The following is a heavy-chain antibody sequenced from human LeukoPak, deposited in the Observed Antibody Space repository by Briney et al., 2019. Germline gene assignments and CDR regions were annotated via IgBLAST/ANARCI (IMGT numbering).Heavy chain of an antibody. Sequence: GASVKVSCKASGYTFTGYYMHWVRQAPGQGLEWIGWINPNSGGTNYAQKFQGRVTMTRDTSISTAYMEVSRLRSDGTAVYYCARGEQLVPYFQHWGQGTLVTVSS. CDR3: ARGEQLVPYFQH. CDR2: INPNSGGT. J-gene: IGHJ1*01. D-gene: IGHD6-6*01. CDR1: GYTFTGYY. V-gene: IGHV1-2*02.